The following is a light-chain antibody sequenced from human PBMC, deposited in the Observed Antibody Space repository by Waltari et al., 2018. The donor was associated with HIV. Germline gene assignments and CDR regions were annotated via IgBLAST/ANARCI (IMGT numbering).Light chain of an antibody. CDR2: EVS. Sequence: QSALTQPASVSGSPGQSITISCTGTSSDVGSYNLVSWYQQPPGKAPKLMIYEVSKRPPGVSHRFSGSKSGNTASLTISGLQAEDEADYYCCSFAGSSIWVFGGGTKLTVL. V-gene: IGLV2-23*02. J-gene: IGLJ3*02. CDR3: CSFAGSSIWV. CDR1: SSDVGSYNL.